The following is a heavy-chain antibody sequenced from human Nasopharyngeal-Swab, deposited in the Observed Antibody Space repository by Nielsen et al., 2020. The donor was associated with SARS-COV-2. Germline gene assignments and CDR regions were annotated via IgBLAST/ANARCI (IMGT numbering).Heavy chain of an antibody. Sequence: GESLKISCAASGFTFSSYAMSWVRQAPGTGLEWVSAISGSGGSTYYADSVKGRFTISRDNSKNTLYLQMNSLRAEDTAVYYCASTAMVNSGYYGMDVWGQGATVTVSS. CDR1: GFTFSSYA. V-gene: IGHV3-23*01. J-gene: IGHJ6*02. CDR2: ISGSGGST. CDR3: ASTAMVNSGYYGMDV. D-gene: IGHD5-18*01.